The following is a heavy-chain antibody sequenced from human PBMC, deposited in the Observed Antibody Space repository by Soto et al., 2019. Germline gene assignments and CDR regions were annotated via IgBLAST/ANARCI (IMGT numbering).Heavy chain of an antibody. Sequence: QVQLQESGPGLVKPSQTLSLTCSVSGGSVNTGGYYWSWVRQHPGKGLECIGHIYYSGSTYYNPSLKSRITISLDTTKIQFSLNLTSVTAADAAVYYCARYASWGWFDPWGQGTLVTVSS. V-gene: IGHV4-31*03. J-gene: IGHJ5*02. CDR2: IYYSGST. CDR3: ARYASWGWFDP. CDR1: GGSVNTGGYY. D-gene: IGHD2-8*01.